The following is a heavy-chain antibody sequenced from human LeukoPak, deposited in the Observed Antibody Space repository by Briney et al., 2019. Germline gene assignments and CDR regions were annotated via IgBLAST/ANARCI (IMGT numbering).Heavy chain of an antibody. D-gene: IGHD4-17*01. V-gene: IGHV3-7*01. Sequence: GGSLRLSCAASGFTFSDSWMSWVRQAPGKGLEWVANIKQDGSEKYYVDSVKGRFTISRDNAKNSLYLQMNSLRAEDTAVYYCARETPRDYGDPFDYWGQGTLVTVSS. CDR1: GFTFSDSW. CDR3: ARETPRDYGDPFDY. CDR2: IKQDGSEK. J-gene: IGHJ4*02.